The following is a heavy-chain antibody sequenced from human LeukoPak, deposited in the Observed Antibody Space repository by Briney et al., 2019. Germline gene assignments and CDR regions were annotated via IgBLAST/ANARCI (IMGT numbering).Heavy chain of an antibody. CDR1: GYTLTSYY. V-gene: IGHV1-46*01. CDR3: ARGGSSWNGFVGY. CDR2: INPSGGST. D-gene: IGHD6-13*01. Sequence: ASVKVSCKASGYTLTSYYMHWVRQAPGQGLEWMGIINPSGGSTTYAQKFQGRVTMTRDTSTSTVHMELSSLRSEDTAVYYCARGGSSWNGFVGYWGQGTLVTVSS. J-gene: IGHJ4*02.